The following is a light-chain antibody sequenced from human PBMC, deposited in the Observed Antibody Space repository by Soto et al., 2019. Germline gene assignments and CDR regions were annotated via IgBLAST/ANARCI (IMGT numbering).Light chain of an antibody. J-gene: IGLJ1*01. Sequence: QSALTQPPSASGSPGQSVTISCTGTSSDVGGYNYVSWYQQHPGNAPKLMIYEVTKRPSGVPDRFSGSKSGNTASLTVSGLQAEDEADYYCTSFAGRTPYVFGTGTKLTVL. CDR3: TSFAGRTPYV. CDR1: SSDVGGYNY. CDR2: EVT. V-gene: IGLV2-8*01.